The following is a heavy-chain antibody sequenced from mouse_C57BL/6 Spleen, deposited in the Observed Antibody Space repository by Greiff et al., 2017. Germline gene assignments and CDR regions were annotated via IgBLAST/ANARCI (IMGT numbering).Heavy chain of an antibody. CDR2: IDPYDSYT. CDR1: GYTFTSYW. Sequence: QVQLQQSGAELVKPGASVKLSCKASGYTFTSYWMQWVKQRPGQGLEWIGEIDPYDSYTNYNQKFKGKATLTVDTSTSTAYMQLSSLTSEDSAVYYCARCWDYWGQGTTLTVSS. CDR3: ARCWDY. V-gene: IGHV1-50*01. J-gene: IGHJ2*01.